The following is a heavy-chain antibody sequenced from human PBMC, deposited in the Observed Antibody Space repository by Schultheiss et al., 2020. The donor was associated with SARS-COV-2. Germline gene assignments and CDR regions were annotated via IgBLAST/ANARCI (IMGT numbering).Heavy chain of an antibody. CDR1: GFTFSSYG. CDR3: TTAEGRTDYYYYYGMDV. D-gene: IGHD3-10*01. Sequence: GGSLRLSCAASGFTFSSYGMHWVRQAPGKGLEWVGRIKSKTDGGTTDYAAPVKGRFTISRDDSKNTLYLQMNSLKTEDTAVYYCTTAEGRTDYYYYYGMDVWGQGTTVTVSS. J-gene: IGHJ6*02. CDR2: IKSKTDGGTT. V-gene: IGHV3-15*01.